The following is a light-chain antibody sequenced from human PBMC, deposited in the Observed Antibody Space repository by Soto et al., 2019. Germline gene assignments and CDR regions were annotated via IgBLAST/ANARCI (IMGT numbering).Light chain of an antibody. V-gene: IGLV2-23*02. CDR2: EVS. J-gene: IGLJ1*01. CDR3: CSYAGSSTPYV. Sequence: QPVRTSPSSVSRPPGHSITFSCPGNNKDVGSYNLVSWYQQHPGKAHKLMIYEVSKRPSGVSNRFSGSKSGNTASLTISGLQAEDEADYYCCSYAGSSTPYVFGTGTKVTVL. CDR1: NKDVGSYNL.